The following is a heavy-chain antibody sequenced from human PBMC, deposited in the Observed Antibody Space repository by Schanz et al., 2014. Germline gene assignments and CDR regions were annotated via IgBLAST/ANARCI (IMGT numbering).Heavy chain of an antibody. CDR3: AKVDRTRYYAMDV. J-gene: IGHJ6*02. CDR2: IIPILDKT. D-gene: IGHD3-9*01. Sequence: QVQLVQSGGEVKKPGASVKVSCKASGYIFGSHGMTWVRQAPGQGLEWMGRIIPILDKTNYAQKFQGRVTMTADKSTSTVYMEVSGLRSEDTAVYYCAKVDRTRYYAMDVWGQGTTVTVSS. CDR1: GYIFGSHG. V-gene: IGHV1-69*04.